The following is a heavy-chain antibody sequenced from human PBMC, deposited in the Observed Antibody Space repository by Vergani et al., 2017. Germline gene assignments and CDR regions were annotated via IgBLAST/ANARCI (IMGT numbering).Heavy chain of an antibody. V-gene: IGHV4-61*01. CDR3: ARDGDPLRNWXFDL. Sequence: QVQLQESGPGLVKPSETLSLTCTVSGGSVSSDSYYWNWIRQPPGKGLEWIGYIYYSGSTNYNPSLKSRVTISVDTSKNQFSLKLSSVTAADTAVYYCARDGDPLRNWXFDLWGRGTLVTVSS. J-gene: IGHJ2*01. D-gene: IGHD7-27*01. CDR2: IYYSGST. CDR1: GGSVSSDSYY.